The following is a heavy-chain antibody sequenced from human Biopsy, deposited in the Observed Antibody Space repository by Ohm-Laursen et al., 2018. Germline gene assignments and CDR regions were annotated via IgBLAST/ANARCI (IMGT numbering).Heavy chain of an antibody. CDR2: INTYNGNT. CDR3: ATKLTGYFHH. Sequence: ASVKVSCKASGYTFTSYGISWVRQAPGQGLEWMGWINTYNGNTNYAQNLQGRVTMTTDTSTSTAYMELRSLGSDDTAVYYCATKLTGYFHHWGQGTLVIVSS. J-gene: IGHJ1*01. CDR1: GYTFTSYG. V-gene: IGHV1-18*01. D-gene: IGHD3-9*01.